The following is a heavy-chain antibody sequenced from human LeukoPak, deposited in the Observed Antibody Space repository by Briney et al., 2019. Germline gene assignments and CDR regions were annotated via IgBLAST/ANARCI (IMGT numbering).Heavy chain of an antibody. CDR2: IRYDGSNK. CDR3: AKDPFSLDFWSGYFGY. D-gene: IGHD3-3*01. J-gene: IGHJ4*02. CDR1: GFTFSSYG. V-gene: IGHV3-30*02. Sequence: PGGSLRLSCAASGFTFSSYGMHWVRQAPGKGLEWVAFIRYDGSNKYYADSVKGRFTISRDNSKNTLYLQMNSLRAEDTAVYYCAKDPFSLDFWSGYFGYWGQGTLVTVSS.